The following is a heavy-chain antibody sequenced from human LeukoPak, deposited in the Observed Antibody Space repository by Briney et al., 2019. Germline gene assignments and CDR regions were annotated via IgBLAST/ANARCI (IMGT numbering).Heavy chain of an antibody. Sequence: PSETLSLTCTVSGGSISSYYWSWIRQPPGKGLEWIGYIYYSGSTNYNPSLKSRVTISVDTSKNQFSLKLSSVTAADTAVYYCAKEGHFSSSSADFDYWGQGTLVTVSS. J-gene: IGHJ4*02. D-gene: IGHD6-6*01. CDR3: AKEGHFSSSSADFDY. CDR1: GGSISSYY. CDR2: IYYSGST. V-gene: IGHV4-59*01.